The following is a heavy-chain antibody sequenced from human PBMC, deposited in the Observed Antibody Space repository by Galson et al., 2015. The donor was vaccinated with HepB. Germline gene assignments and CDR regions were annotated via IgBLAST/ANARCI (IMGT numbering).Heavy chain of an antibody. Sequence: SLRLSCAASGFTFSSYWMHWVRQAPGKGLVWVSRINSDGSSTSYADSVKGRFTISRDNAKNTLYLQMNSLRAEDTAVCYCARDRGHSGDSSGYYYVYWGQGTLVTVSS. CDR2: INSDGSST. V-gene: IGHV3-74*01. D-gene: IGHD3-22*01. CDR1: GFTFSSYW. CDR3: ARDRGHSGDSSGYYYVY. J-gene: IGHJ4*02.